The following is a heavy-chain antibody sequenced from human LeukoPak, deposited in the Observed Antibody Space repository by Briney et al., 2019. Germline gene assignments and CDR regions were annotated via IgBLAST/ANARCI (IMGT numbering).Heavy chain of an antibody. V-gene: IGHV4-59*08. CDR2: IYYSGST. D-gene: IGHD6-19*01. J-gene: IGHJ3*02. CDR1: GGSISSYY. Sequence: SETLSLTCTVSGGSISSYYWSWIRQPPGKGLEWIGYIYYSGSTNYNPSLKSRVTISVDTSKNQFSLKLSSVTAADTAVYYCARLEGHSSGWYTTEDAFDIWGQGTMVTVSS. CDR3: ARLEGHSSGWYTTEDAFDI.